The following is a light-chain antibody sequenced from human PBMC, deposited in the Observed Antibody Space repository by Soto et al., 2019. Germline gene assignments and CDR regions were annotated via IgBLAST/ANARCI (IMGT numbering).Light chain of an antibody. CDR1: QTVGRF. Sequence: DIVLTQSPATLSLSPGDRVTLSCRASQTVGRFLSWYQHSPGQGPRLLVYDASNRATGVPARFSGSGSETDFTITISRLEPEDFAVYYCQQRFHWPITFGQGTRLEIK. CDR3: QQRFHWPIT. CDR2: DAS. V-gene: IGKV3-11*01. J-gene: IGKJ5*01.